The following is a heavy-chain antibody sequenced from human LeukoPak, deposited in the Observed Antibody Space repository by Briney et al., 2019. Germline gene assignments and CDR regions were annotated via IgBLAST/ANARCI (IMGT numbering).Heavy chain of an antibody. D-gene: IGHD3-10*01. Sequence: GGSLRLSCTASGFTFGDYAMSWFRQAPGKGLEWVSVIYSSGSTYYADSVKGRFTISRDNSKNTLYLQMNSLRAEDTAVYYCARGEYYYYCYMDVWGKGTTVTVSS. CDR1: GFTFGDYA. CDR3: ARGEYYYYCYMDV. J-gene: IGHJ6*03. V-gene: IGHV3-66*02. CDR2: IYSSGST.